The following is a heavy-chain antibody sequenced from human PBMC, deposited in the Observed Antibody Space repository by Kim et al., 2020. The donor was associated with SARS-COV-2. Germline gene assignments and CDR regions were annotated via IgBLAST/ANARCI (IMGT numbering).Heavy chain of an antibody. Sequence: GGSLRLSCAASGFTFSSYTIHWVRQAPGKGLEWVAVISYDGSNKYYADSVKGRFTISRDNSKNTLYLQMNSLRAEDTAVYYCARELYRFGAGAFDYWGQGTLVTVSS. CDR1: GFTFSSYT. D-gene: IGHD3-10*01. CDR3: ARELYRFGAGAFDY. CDR2: ISYDGSNK. J-gene: IGHJ4*02. V-gene: IGHV3-30-3*01.